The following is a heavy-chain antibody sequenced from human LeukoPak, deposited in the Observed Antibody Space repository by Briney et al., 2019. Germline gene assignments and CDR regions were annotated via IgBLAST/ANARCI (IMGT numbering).Heavy chain of an antibody. J-gene: IGHJ4*02. Sequence: GGSLRLSCAASGFTFSSYSMNWVRQAPGNGLEYVSGIGASGSSRYYSDSVKGRFTISRDSSKNTLDLQMNSLRAEDTAIYFCARLSSSGYSSDNWGQGTLVTVSS. D-gene: IGHD2-2*01. CDR2: IGASGSSR. CDR1: GFTFSSYS. CDR3: ARLSSSGYSSDN. V-gene: IGHV3-23*01.